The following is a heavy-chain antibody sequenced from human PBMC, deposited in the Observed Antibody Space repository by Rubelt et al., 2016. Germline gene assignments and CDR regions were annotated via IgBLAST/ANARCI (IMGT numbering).Heavy chain of an antibody. J-gene: IGHJ4*02. D-gene: IGHD2-2*02. Sequence: QLQLQESGPGLVKPSETLSLTCTVSGGSISSSFYWGWIRQPPGKGLEWIGSIHDGGNTYYNPSLKSRLTMSVDTSKIQFSLKLSSVTAAETAVYYCARVVPAAIGASHSFDYWGQGTLVTVSS. V-gene: IGHV4-39*01. CDR3: ARVVPAAIGASHSFDY. CDR1: GGSISSSFY. CDR2: IHDGGNT.